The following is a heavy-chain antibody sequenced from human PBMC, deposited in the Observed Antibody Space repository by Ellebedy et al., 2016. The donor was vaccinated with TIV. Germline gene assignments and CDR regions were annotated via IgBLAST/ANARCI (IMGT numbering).Heavy chain of an antibody. D-gene: IGHD6-19*01. CDR2: ISYSGGT. Sequence: SETLSLXXTVSGSSITRYYFSWIRQPPGKGLEWIGYISYSGGTNYNPSLKSRVTISVDTSKNQFSLKLSSVTAADTAVYYCARQQWLVRWYFDLWGRGTLVTVSS. V-gene: IGHV4-59*01. CDR3: ARQQWLVRWYFDL. J-gene: IGHJ2*01. CDR1: GSSITRYY.